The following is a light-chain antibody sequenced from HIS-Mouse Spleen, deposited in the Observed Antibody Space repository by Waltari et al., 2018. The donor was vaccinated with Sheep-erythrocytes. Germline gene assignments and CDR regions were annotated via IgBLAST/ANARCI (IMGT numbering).Light chain of an antibody. J-gene: IGLJ3*02. Sequence: QSVLTQPPSASGTPGQRVTIPWSGSSSNIRSHTVTWYQQLPGTAPKLLIYSNNQRPSGVPDRFSGSKSGTSASLAISGLQSEDEADYYCAAWDDSLNGPVFGGGTKLTVL. V-gene: IGLV1-44*01. CDR2: SNN. CDR1: SSNIRSHT. CDR3: AAWDDSLNGPV.